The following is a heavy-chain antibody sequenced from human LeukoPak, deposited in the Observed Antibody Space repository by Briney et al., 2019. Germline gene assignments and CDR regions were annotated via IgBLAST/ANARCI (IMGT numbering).Heavy chain of an antibody. CDR2: IQNDGGNK. CDR3: AKDEIQGVVGAGPGY. J-gene: IGHJ4*02. D-gene: IGHD1-26*01. Sequence: TGGSLRLSCAASGFTFSDYGIHWVRQAPGKGLEWVAFIQNDGGNKYYADSVKGRFTISRGNSKNTLYLHMNSLRPEDTAVYHCAKDEIQGVVGAGPGYWGQGTLVTVSS. CDR1: GFTFSDYG. V-gene: IGHV3-30*02.